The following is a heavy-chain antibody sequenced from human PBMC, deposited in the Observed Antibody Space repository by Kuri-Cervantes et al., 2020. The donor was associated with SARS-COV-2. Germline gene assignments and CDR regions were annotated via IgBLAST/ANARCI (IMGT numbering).Heavy chain of an antibody. CDR2: INHSGST. J-gene: IGHJ5*02. V-gene: IGHV4-34*01. CDR1: GGSFSGYY. CDR3: ARGRSVFDP. Sequence: SETLSLTCAVYGGSFSGYYWSWIRQPPGKGLEWIGEINHSGSTNYNPSLKSRVTIPVDTSKNQFSLKLSSVTAADTAVYYCARGRSVFDPWSQGTLVTVSS.